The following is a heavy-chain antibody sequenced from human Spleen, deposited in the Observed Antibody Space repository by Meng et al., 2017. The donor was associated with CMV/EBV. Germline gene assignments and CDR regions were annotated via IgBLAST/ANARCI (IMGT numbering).Heavy chain of an antibody. J-gene: IGHJ4*02. V-gene: IGHV4-31*03. CDR3: ARGLGDYWEDY. Sequence: CTVSGGSISSSGDYWSWIRQHPGKGLEWIGYIYYNGRSTYYNPSLKSRVSISLDTSKNQFSLKVTSVTAADTAVYYCARGLGDYWEDYWGQGTLVTVSS. D-gene: IGHD5-12*01. CDR2: IYYNGRST. CDR1: GGSISSSGDY.